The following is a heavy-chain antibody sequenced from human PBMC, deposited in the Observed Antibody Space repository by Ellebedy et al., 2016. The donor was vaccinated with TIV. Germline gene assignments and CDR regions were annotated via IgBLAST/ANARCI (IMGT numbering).Heavy chain of an antibody. CDR3: AKDGQWLVRGAIDS. J-gene: IGHJ4*02. CDR1: GFTVSTNY. CDR2: IYADGST. Sequence: PGGSLRLSCAVSGFTVSTNYLSWVRQAPGKGLEWVSTIYADGSTYYADSVRGRFTISRDNSKNALYLQMNSLRTEDTAVFYCAKDGQWLVRGAIDSWGQGTLVAVSS. D-gene: IGHD6-19*01. V-gene: IGHV3-66*01.